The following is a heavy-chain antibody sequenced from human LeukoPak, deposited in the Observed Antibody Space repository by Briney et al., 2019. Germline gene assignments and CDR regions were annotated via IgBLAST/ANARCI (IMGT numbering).Heavy chain of an antibody. CDR3: ARDVLKGTTYSSSWSAYYYYGMDV. CDR2: ISSSSSYI. Sequence: GGSLRLSCAASGFTFTSYSINWVRQAPGKGLEWVSSISSSSSYIYYADSVKGRFTISRDNAKNSLYLQMNSLRAEDTAVYYCARDVLKGTTYSSSWSAYYYYGMDVWGQGTTVTVSS. D-gene: IGHD6-13*01. CDR1: GFTFTSYS. J-gene: IGHJ6*02. V-gene: IGHV3-21*01.